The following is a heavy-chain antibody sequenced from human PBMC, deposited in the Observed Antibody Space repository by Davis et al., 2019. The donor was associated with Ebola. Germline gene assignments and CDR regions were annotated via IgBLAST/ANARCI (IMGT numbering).Heavy chain of an antibody. Sequence: ASVKVSCKASGYTFTSYAMHWVRQAPGQRLEWMGWINAGNGNTKYSQKFQGRVTITRDTSASTAYMELSSLRSEDTAVYYCASGTAMVTPYYYYYGMDVWGQGTTVTVSS. V-gene: IGHV1-3*01. CDR2: INAGNGNT. J-gene: IGHJ6*02. D-gene: IGHD5-18*01. CDR3: ASGTAMVTPYYYYYGMDV. CDR1: GYTFTSYA.